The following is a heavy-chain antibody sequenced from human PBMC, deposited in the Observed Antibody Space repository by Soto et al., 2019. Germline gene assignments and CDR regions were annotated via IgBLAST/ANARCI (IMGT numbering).Heavy chain of an antibody. J-gene: IGHJ4*02. CDR3: ARRRDASGSYFDS. Sequence: GSLRLSCAASGFTFSSFAISWVRQAPGKGLEWVSAINDSGGSTYSADSVKGRFTISRDNSKNTLYLQMNSLRADDTAVYYCARRRDASGSYFDSWSQGTLVTVSS. CDR2: INDSGGST. V-gene: IGHV3-23*01. CDR1: GFTFSSFA. D-gene: IGHD3-10*01.